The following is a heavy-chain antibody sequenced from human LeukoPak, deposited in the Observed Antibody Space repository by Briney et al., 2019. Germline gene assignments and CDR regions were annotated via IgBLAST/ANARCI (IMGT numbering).Heavy chain of an antibody. CDR3: ARGVVPAANDY. V-gene: IGHV4-59*01. J-gene: IGHJ4*02. CDR1: GGSISSYY. CDR2: IYYSGST. D-gene: IGHD2-2*01. Sequence: PSETLSLTCTVSGGSISSYYWSWIRQPAGKGLEWIGYIYYSGSTNYNPSLKSRVTISVDTSKNQFSLKLSSVTAADTAVYYCARGVVPAANDYWGQGTLVTVSS.